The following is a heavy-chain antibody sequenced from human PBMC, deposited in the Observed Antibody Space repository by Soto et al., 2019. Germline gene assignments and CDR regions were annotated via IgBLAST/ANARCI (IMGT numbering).Heavy chain of an antibody. CDR3: ARQGVALELDL. CDR2: ISSSSSTI. CDR1: GFTFSSYS. Sequence: TGGSLRLSCAASGFTFSSYSMNWVRQAPGKGLEWVSYISSSSSTIYYADSVKGRFTISRDNAKNSLYLQMNSLKTEDTAVYYCARQGVALELDLWGQGTLVTVSS. D-gene: IGHD1-7*01. V-gene: IGHV3-48*01. J-gene: IGHJ5*02.